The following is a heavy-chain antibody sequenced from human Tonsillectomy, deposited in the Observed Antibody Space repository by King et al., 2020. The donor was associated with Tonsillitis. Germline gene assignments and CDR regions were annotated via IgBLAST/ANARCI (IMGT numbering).Heavy chain of an antibody. V-gene: IGHV3-64*02. D-gene: IGHD6-6*01. CDR1: GFTFSSYA. Sequence: VQLVESGEGLVQPGGSLRLAWAASGFTFSSYAMHWVRQAPGKGLEYVSAIISNGGSTYDADSVKGRFTISRDNSRNTLFLQMGSLRAEDMGVYYCARSLSNIAARSTYGMDVWGRGTTVTVSS. CDR2: IISNGGST. CDR3: ARSLSNIAARSTYGMDV. J-gene: IGHJ6*02.